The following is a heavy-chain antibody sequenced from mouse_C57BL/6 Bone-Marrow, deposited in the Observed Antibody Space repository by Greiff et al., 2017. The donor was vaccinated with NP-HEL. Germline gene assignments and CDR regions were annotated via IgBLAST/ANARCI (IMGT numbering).Heavy chain of an antibody. CDR2: IWTGGGT. J-gene: IGHJ4*01. V-gene: IGHV2-9-1*01. Sequence: QVQLQQSGPGLVAPSQSLSITCTVSGFSLTSYAISWVRQPPGTGLEWLGVIWTGGGTNYNSALKSRLSISKDNSKSQVFLKMNSLQTDDTARYYCASPSLTGTGAMDYWGQGTSVTVSS. CDR1: GFSLTSYA. D-gene: IGHD4-1*01. CDR3: ASPSLTGTGAMDY.